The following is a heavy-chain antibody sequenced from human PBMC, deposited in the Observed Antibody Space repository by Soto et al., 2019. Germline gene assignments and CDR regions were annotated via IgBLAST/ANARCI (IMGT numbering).Heavy chain of an antibody. J-gene: IGHJ5*02. CDR1: GGSISSSNW. Sequence: NPSETLSLTCAVSGGSISSSNWWSWVRQPPGKGLEWIGEIYHSGSTNYNPSLKSRVTISVDKSKVQFSLKLSSVTDAVTAVYYCARFGVVLIGAFDPWGQGTLVTVS. CDR2: IYHSGST. V-gene: IGHV4-4*02. CDR3: ARFGVVLIGAFDP. D-gene: IGHD3-10*01.